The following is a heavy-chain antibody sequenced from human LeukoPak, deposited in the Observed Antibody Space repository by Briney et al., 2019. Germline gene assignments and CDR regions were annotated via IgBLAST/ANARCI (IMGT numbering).Heavy chain of an antibody. CDR1: GGSISSYY. J-gene: IGHJ6*03. Sequence: SETLSLTCTVSGGSISSYYWSRIRQSAGKGLEWIGRIYSSGSTDYNPSLKSRVTMSVDTSRNQFSLKLSSVTAADTAVYYCGGASNYYFYYMDVWGKGTTVTISS. CDR3: GGASNYYFYYMDV. CDR2: IYSSGST. D-gene: IGHD3-10*01. V-gene: IGHV4-4*07.